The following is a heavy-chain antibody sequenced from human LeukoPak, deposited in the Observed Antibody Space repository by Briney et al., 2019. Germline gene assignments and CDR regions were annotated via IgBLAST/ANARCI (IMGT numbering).Heavy chain of an antibody. J-gene: IGHJ5*02. D-gene: IGHD5-12*01. CDR3: ARDRVRIVATIWNWFDP. CDR1: GYTFTGYY. Sequence: ASVKVSCKASGYTFTGYYMHWVRQAPGQGLEWMGRINPNSGGTNYAQKFQGRVTMTRDTSISTAYMELSRLRSVDTAVYYCARDRVRIVATIWNWFDPWGQGTLVTVSS. CDR2: INPNSGGT. V-gene: IGHV1-2*06.